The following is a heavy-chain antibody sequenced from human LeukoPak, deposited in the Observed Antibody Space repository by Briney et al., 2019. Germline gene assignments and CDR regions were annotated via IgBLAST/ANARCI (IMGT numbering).Heavy chain of an antibody. V-gene: IGHV3-53*05. J-gene: IGHJ5*02. CDR3: ARDRLELTYNWFDP. CDR1: GFSVTTND. Sequence: GGSLRLSCAVSGFSVTTNDMSWVRQAPGKGLEWVSVIYSGERTYYAASVKGRFTISRDNSKNTLYLQMNSLRAEDTAVYYCARDRLELTYNWFDPWGQGTLVTVSS. D-gene: IGHD1-7*01. CDR2: IYSGERT.